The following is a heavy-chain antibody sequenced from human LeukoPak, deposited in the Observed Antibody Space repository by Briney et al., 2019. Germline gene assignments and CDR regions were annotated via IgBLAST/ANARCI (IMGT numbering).Heavy chain of an antibody. J-gene: IGHJ4*02. CDR1: GGSISSNTW. CDR3: ARGRYYGDYIDY. CDR2: IYHSGST. V-gene: IGHV4-4*02. Sequence: SGTLSLTCAVSGGSISSNTWWSWVRQPPGQGLEWIGEIYHSGSTKYNPSLKSRVTISADTSKNQFSLKLNSVTAADTAVYYCARGRYYGDYIDYWGQGTLVTVSS. D-gene: IGHD4-17*01.